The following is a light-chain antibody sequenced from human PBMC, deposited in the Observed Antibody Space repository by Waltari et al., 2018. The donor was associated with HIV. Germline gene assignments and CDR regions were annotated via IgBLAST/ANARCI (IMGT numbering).Light chain of an antibody. Sequence: QSALTQPASVSGSPGQSVTIYCAGTSSDVGGYDYVSWYQQRPGKAPKLIIFGVSNRPSGVSSRFSGSKSGSMASLTVSGLQAEDEADYYCTSYSTNKNVLFGGGTKATVL. J-gene: IGLJ2*01. V-gene: IGLV2-14*01. CDR2: GVS. CDR3: TSYSTNKNVL. CDR1: SSDVGGYDY.